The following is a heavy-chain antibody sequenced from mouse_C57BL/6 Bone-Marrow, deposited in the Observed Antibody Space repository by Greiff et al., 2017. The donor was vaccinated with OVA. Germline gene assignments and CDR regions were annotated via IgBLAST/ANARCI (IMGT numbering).Heavy chain of an antibody. V-gene: IGHV1-19*01. CDR1: GYTFTDYY. CDR3: ATHDTCACEY. J-gene: IGHJ2*01. Sequence: EVQRVESGPVLVKPGASVKMSCKASGYTFTDYYMNWVKQSHGKSLEWIGVINPYNGGTSYNQKFKGKATLTVDKSSSTAYMELNSLTSEDSAVYFCATHDTCACEYWGEGTTLSDSS. CDR2: INPYNGGT. D-gene: IGHD2-12*01.